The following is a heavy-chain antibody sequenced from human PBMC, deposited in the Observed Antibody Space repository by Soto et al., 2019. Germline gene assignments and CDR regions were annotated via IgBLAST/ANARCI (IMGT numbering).Heavy chain of an antibody. CDR2: IIPIFGTA. Sequence: QVQLVQSGAEVKKPGSSVKVSCKASGGTFSSYAISWVRQAPGQGLEWMGGIIPIFGTANYAQKFQGRVTITADESTSTAYMELSSLRSEDTAVYYCARERGGSGSLSYYCYGMDVWGQGTTVTVSS. J-gene: IGHJ6*02. CDR3: ARERGGSGSLSYYCYGMDV. D-gene: IGHD3-10*01. CDR1: GGTFSSYA. V-gene: IGHV1-69*01.